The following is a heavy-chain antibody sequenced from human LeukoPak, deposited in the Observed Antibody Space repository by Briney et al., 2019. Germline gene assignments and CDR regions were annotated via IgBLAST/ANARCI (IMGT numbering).Heavy chain of an antibody. CDR3: VKTYYYDSSGYYDFDY. CDR2: ISAYNGNT. D-gene: IGHD3-22*01. J-gene: IGHJ4*02. Sequence: SVKVSCKASGYTFTSYGISWVCQAPGQGLEWMGWISAYNGNTNYAQKLQGRVTMTTDTSTSTAYMELRSLRSDDTAVYYCVKTYYYDSSGYYDFDYWGQGTLVTVSS. CDR1: GYTFTSYG. V-gene: IGHV1-18*01.